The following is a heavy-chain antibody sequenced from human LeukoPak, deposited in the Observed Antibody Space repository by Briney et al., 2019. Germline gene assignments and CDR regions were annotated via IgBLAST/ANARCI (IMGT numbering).Heavy chain of an antibody. CDR3: ARETIVVVPAAKFSKFDP. Sequence: PGGSLRLSCAASGFTFSSYAMHWVRQAPGEGLEWVAVISYDGSNKYYADSVKGRFTISRDNSKNTLYLQMNSLRAEDTAVYYCARETIVVVPAAKFSKFDPWGQGTLVTVSS. CDR1: GFTFSSYA. D-gene: IGHD2-2*01. CDR2: ISYDGSNK. V-gene: IGHV3-30-3*01. J-gene: IGHJ5*02.